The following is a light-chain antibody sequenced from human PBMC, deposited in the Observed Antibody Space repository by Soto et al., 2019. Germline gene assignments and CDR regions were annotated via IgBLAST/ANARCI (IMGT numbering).Light chain of an antibody. J-gene: IGLJ2*01. CDR3: AGWDDSRNRLV. Sequence: QSVLTQPPSVSEDPRQRVTISCSGSSSNIGNNDVNWYQQPPGNAPKLLIYYDDLLPSGVSDRFSGSKSGTSASLAISGLQSADEAEYYCAGWDDSRNRLVFGGGTTLTVL. CDR1: SSNIGNND. CDR2: YDD. V-gene: IGLV1-36*01.